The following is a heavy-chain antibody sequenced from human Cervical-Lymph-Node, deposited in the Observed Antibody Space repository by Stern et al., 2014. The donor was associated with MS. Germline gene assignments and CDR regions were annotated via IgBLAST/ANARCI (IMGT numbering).Heavy chain of an antibody. D-gene: IGHD3-16*01. Sequence: VQLVQSGPEVKKPGASVKVSCKASGYTFTNYGITWVRQAPGPGLEWMEWISTNNGNTHYAQNIQGRVTMTTDTSTTTAYMELRSLRSDDTTVYYCARSGGSFWGRGTLVTVSS. CDR2: ISTNNGNT. V-gene: IGHV1-18*01. CDR1: GYTFTNYG. J-gene: IGHJ4*02. CDR3: ARSGGSF.